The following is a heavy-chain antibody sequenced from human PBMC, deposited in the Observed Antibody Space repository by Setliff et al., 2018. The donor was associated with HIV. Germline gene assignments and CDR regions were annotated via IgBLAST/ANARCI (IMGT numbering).Heavy chain of an antibody. Sequence: GGSLRLSCAASGFTLSSYSMNWVRQTPEKGLEWLSSISSVSTYLYYADSVKGRFTISRDNAKNTLYLEMNSLGLDDTAVYYCARAEEGALWFGRYYHHMDVWGKGTTVTVAS. CDR1: GFTLSSYS. V-gene: IGHV3-21*06. D-gene: IGHD3-10*01. CDR3: ARAEEGALWFGRYYHHMDV. CDR2: ISSVSTYL. J-gene: IGHJ6*03.